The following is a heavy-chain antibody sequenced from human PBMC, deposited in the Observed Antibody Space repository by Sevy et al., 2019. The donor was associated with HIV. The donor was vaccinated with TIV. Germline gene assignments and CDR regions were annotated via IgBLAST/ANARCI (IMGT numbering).Heavy chain of an antibody. Sequence: GESLKISCAASGFTFSSYAMHWVRQAPGKGLEWVAVISYDGSNKYYADSVKGRFTISRDNSKNTLYLQMNSLRAEDTAVYYCARGPDYYGSGSYYQEGLGGFDYWGQGTLVTVSS. D-gene: IGHD3-10*01. V-gene: IGHV3-30-3*01. CDR2: ISYDGSNK. CDR3: ARGPDYYGSGSYYQEGLGGFDY. CDR1: GFTFSSYA. J-gene: IGHJ4*02.